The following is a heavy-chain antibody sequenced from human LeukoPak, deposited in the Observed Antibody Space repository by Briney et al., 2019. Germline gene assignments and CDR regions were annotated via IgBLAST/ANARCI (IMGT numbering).Heavy chain of an antibody. Sequence: GASVKVSCKASGGTFSSYTISWVRQAPGQGLEWMGRIIPILGIANYAQKFQGRVTITADKSTSTAYMELSSLRSEDTAVYYCARDGSDEDVEMSTITPWSMDVWGQGTTVTVSS. V-gene: IGHV1-69*04. D-gene: IGHD5-24*01. CDR2: IIPILGIA. CDR3: ARDGSDEDVEMSTITPWSMDV. CDR1: GGTFSSYT. J-gene: IGHJ6*02.